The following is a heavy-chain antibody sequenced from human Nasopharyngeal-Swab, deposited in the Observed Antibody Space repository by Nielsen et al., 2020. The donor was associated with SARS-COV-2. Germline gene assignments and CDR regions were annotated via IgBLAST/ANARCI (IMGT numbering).Heavy chain of an antibody. D-gene: IGHD4-11*01. Sequence: WVRQAPGQGLEWMGRINPNSGGTNYAQKFQGRVTMTRDTSISTAYMELSRLRSDDTAVYYCASATVRKTGGFDYWGQGTLVTVSS. CDR2: INPNSGGT. V-gene: IGHV1-2*06. CDR3: ASATVRKTGGFDY. J-gene: IGHJ4*02.